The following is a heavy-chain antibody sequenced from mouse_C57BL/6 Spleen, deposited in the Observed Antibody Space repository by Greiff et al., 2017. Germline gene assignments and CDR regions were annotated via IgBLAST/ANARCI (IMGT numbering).Heavy chain of an antibody. CDR1: GFNIKDYY. CDR2: LDPENGDT. J-gene: IGHJ1*03. Sequence: EVKLMESGAELVRPGASVKLSCTASGFNIKDYYMHWVKQRPEQGLEWIGRLDPENGDTEYAPKFQGKATMTADTSSNTAYLQLSSLTSEDTAVYYCTTPYYSTPWYFDVWGTGTTVTVSS. D-gene: IGHD2-5*01. V-gene: IGHV14-1*01. CDR3: TTPYYSTPWYFDV.